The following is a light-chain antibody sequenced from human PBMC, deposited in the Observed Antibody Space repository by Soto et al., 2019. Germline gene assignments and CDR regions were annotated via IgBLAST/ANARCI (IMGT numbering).Light chain of an antibody. CDR1: QSVSSC. V-gene: IGKV3-15*01. J-gene: IGKJ1*01. Sequence: EIVVTQSPATLSVSPGERVTLSCRASQSVSSCLAWYQQRPGQAPRLLIYDTSTRAAGISARFSGSGSGTEFTLTISSLQSEDFAVYYCQQYIDWPPGTFGQGTAVEIK. CDR2: DTS. CDR3: QQYIDWPPGT.